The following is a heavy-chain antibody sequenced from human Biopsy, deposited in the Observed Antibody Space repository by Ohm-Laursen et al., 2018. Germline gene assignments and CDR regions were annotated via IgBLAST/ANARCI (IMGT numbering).Heavy chain of an antibody. J-gene: IGHJ4*02. CDR3: ARGGIVSVHRCGRMGLFYFDS. CDR2: IYGDGRT. V-gene: IGHV3-53*01. D-gene: IGHD2-21*01. Sequence: SLRLSCAASGFSVIDNYMSWVRQAPGKGLEWVSFIYGDGRTFYAGSVKDRFTLSRDTSNNLMFLQMDSLRADDTAVYYCARGGIVSVHRCGRMGLFYFDSWGQGILVTVAS. CDR1: GFSVIDNY.